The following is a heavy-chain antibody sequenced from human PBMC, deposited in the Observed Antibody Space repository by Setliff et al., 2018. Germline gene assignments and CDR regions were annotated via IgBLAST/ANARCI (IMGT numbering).Heavy chain of an antibody. CDR1: GGSISSYY. CDR2: IYIGGSA. J-gene: IGHJ4*02. D-gene: IGHD3-16*01. Sequence: ETLSLTCTVSGGSISSYYWSWIRQPAGKGLEWIGHIYIGGSANYNPSLKSRVAISVDTSKNQFSLKLSSVTAADTAVYHCARDLNRGSFDFWGQGTLVTVSS. V-gene: IGHV4-4*07. CDR3: ARDLNRGSFDF.